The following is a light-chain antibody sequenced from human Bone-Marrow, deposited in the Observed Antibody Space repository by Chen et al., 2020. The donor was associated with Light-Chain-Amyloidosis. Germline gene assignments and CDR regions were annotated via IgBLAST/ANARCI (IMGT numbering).Light chain of an antibody. J-gene: IGLJ1*01. CDR3: SSYTITNTLV. Sequence: QSALTQPASVSGSPGQSITTSCTGTSSDVGGDNHVSWYQQHPDKAPKLMVYEVTNRPSWVPDRFSGSKSDNTASLTISGLQTEYEADYFCSSYTITNTLVFGSGTRVTVL. CDR1: SSDVGGDNH. CDR2: EVT. V-gene: IGLV2-14*01.